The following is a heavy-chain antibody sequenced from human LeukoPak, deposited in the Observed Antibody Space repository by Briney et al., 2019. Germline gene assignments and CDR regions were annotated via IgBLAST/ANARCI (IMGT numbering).Heavy chain of an antibody. CDR3: AKDQVVGPGHPRFDY. CDR1: EFTFSSND. V-gene: IGHV3-23*01. Sequence: PGRSLSLSCAVSEFTFSSNDMSWVRQPPGNVLEWVSSIRNSDESTYYADSVKGRFTISRDNSKNTLYLKMNSLRAEDTAVYYCAKDQVVGPGHPRFDYWGLGALVTVSS. D-gene: IGHD2-15*01. J-gene: IGHJ4*02. CDR2: IRNSDEST.